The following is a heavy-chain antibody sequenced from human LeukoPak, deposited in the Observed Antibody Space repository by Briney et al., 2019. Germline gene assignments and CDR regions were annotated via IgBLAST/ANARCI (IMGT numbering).Heavy chain of an antibody. D-gene: IGHD3-9*01. CDR2: IIPIFGTA. V-gene: IGHV1-69*06. CDR3: AREGTYYDILGPFDP. J-gene: IGHJ5*02. Sequence: ASVKVSCKASGGTFSSYAISWVRQAPEQGLEWMGGIIPIFGTANYAQKFQGRVTITADKSTSTAYMELSSLRSEDTAVYYCAREGTYYDILGPFDPWGQGTLVTVSS. CDR1: GGTFSSYA.